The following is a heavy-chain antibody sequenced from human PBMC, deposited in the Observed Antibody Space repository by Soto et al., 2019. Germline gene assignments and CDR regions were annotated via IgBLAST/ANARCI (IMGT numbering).Heavy chain of an antibody. CDR3: VRLNADSGSHYYAMDV. D-gene: IGHD2-8*01. CDR1: GFSLTTGRMG. J-gene: IGHJ6*02. CDR2: LFSDAER. Sequence: QVTLKESGPVLVKPTEPLTLTCTISGFSLTTGRMGVSWIRQPPGKALEWLAHLFSDAERSYSTSLQSRLNVYEGASGAPVVLTMTNMDPVDTGTYFCVRLNADSGSHYYAMDVWGQGAAVTVSS. V-gene: IGHV2-26*03.